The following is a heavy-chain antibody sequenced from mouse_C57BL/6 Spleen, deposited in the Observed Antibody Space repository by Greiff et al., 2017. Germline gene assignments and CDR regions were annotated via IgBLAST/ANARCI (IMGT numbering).Heavy chain of an antibody. CDR2: ISDGGSYT. V-gene: IGHV5-4*01. D-gene: IGHD1-1*01. CDR3: ARAGSRDAMDY. CDR1: GFTFSSYA. Sequence: DVQLQESGGGLVKPGGSLKLSCAASGFTFSSYAMSWVRQTPEKRLEWVATISDGGSYTYYPDNVKGRFTISRDNAKNNLYLQMSHLKSEDTAMYYCARAGSRDAMDYWGQGTSVTVSS. J-gene: IGHJ4*01.